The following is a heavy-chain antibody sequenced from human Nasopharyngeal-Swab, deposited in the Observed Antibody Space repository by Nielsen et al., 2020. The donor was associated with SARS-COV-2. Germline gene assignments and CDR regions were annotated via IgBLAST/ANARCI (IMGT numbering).Heavy chain of an antibody. CDR1: GGSLISNYC. J-gene: IGHJ4*02. CDR2: INHHGNI. CDR3: ARAVRLYYYGSGSFHD. D-gene: IGHD3-10*01. Sequence: SDTLSLTFAVSGGSLISNYCWSWVHQSPGKWLEWIGDINHHGNINYNPSLKSRVTISVDQSKNHFSLTLASVTAADMAVYYCARAVRLYYYGSGSFHDWGQGALVTVSS. V-gene: IGHV4-4*02.